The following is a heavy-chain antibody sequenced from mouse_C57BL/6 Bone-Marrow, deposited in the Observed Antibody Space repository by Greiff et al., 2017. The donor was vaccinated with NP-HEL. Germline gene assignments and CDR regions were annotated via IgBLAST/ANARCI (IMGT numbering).Heavy chain of an antibody. Sequence: VHLVESGAELMKPGASVKLSCKATGYTFTGYWIEWVKQRPGHGLEWIGEILPGSGSTNYTEKFKGKATFTADTSSNTAYMQLSSLTTEDSAIYYCARGIYYGSSWYFDVWGTGTTVTVSS. CDR1: GYTFTGYW. J-gene: IGHJ1*03. CDR3: ARGIYYGSSWYFDV. V-gene: IGHV1-9*01. D-gene: IGHD1-1*01. CDR2: ILPGSGST.